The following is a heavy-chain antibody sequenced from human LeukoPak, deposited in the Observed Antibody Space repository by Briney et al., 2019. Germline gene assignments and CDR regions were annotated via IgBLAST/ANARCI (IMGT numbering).Heavy chain of an antibody. CDR3: ANRLAMAGVFDY. CDR2: ISGSGGST. D-gene: IGHD6-19*01. J-gene: IGHJ4*02. CDR1: GFTFSSYA. V-gene: IGHV3-23*01. Sequence: SGGSLRLSCAASGFTFSSYAMSWVRQAPGKGLEWVSVISGSGGSTYYADSVKGRFTISRDNSKNTLYLQMNSLRAADTSVYACANRLAMAGVFDYWGQGSLVTVSS.